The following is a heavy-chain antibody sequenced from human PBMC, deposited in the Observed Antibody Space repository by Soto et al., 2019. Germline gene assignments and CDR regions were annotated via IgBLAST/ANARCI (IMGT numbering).Heavy chain of an antibody. V-gene: IGHV3-23*01. CDR1: GFTFSSYA. CDR3: AKDPPRDPGIAAAGNFDY. D-gene: IGHD6-13*01. Sequence: GGSLRLSCAASGFTFSSYAMSWVRQAPGKGLEWVSAISGSGGSTYYADSVKGRFTISRDNSKNTLYLQMNSLRAEDTAVYYYAKDPPRDPGIAAAGNFDYWGQGTLVTVSS. J-gene: IGHJ4*02. CDR2: ISGSGGST.